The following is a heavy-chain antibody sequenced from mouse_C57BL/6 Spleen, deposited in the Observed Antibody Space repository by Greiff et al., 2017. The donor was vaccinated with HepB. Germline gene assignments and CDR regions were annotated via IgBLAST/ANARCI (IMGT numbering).Heavy chain of an antibody. CDR2: INPSTGGT. D-gene: IGHD1-1*01. J-gene: IGHJ4*01. V-gene: IGHV1-42*01. Sequence: EVQLQQSGPELVKPGASVKISCKASGYSFTGYYMNWVKQSPEKSLEWIGEINPSTGGTTYNQKFKAKATLTVDKSSSTAYMQLKSLTSEDSAVYYCARGTVVAYYAMDYWGQGTSVTVSS. CDR3: ARGTVVAYYAMDY. CDR1: GYSFTGYY.